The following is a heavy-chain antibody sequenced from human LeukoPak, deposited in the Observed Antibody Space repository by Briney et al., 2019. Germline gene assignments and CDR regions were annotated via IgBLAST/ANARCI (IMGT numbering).Heavy chain of an antibody. D-gene: IGHD2-15*01. CDR3: AKVGCSGGSCYSYFDY. Sequence: GGSRRLSCAASGFTFTSYAMTWVRQAPGKGLEWVSAISGSGGSTYYADSVKGRFTISRDNSKNTLYLQMNSLRAEDTAVYFCAKVGCSGGSCYSYFDYWGQGTLVTVSS. J-gene: IGHJ4*02. CDR2: ISGSGGST. V-gene: IGHV3-23*01. CDR1: GFTFTSYA.